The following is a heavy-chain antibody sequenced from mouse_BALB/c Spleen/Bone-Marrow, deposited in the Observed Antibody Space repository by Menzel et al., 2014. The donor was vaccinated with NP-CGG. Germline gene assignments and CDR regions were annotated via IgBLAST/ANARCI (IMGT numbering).Heavy chain of an antibody. CDR1: GFNIKNTY. CDR3: ATYYYGSSLFAY. D-gene: IGHD1-1*01. CDR2: IDPANVNT. V-gene: IGHV14-3*02. Sequence: QLQESGAELVKPGASVKLSCTASGFNIKNTYIHWVKQRPEQGLEWIGRIDPANVNTKYDPKFQGKATITADTSSNTAYLQLSSLTSEDTAVYYCATYYYGSSLFAYWGQGTLVTVSA. J-gene: IGHJ3*01.